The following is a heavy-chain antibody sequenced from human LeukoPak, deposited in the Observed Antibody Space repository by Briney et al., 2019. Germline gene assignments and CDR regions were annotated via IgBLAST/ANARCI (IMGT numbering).Heavy chain of an antibody. CDR3: ARERVVEVVVVPAEFWFDP. CDR1: GFTFSSYA. J-gene: IGHJ5*02. V-gene: IGHV3-30-3*01. D-gene: IGHD2-2*01. Sequence: PGRSLRLSCAASGFTFSSYAMHWVRQAPGKGLEWVAVISYDGSNKYYADSVKGRFTISRDNSKNTLYLQMNSLRAEDTAVYYCARERVVEVVVVPAEFWFDPWGLGTLVTVSS. CDR2: ISYDGSNK.